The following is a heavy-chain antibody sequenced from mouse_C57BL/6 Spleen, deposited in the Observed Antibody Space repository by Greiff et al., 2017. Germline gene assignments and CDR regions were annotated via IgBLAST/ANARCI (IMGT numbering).Heavy chain of an antibody. V-gene: IGHV1-53*01. CDR3: ARSHYDYDENYAMDY. D-gene: IGHD2-4*01. CDR2: INPSNGGT. J-gene: IGHJ4*01. CDR1: GYTFPSYW. Sequence: QVQLQQPGTELVKPGASVQLSCKASGYTFPSYWMHWVKQRPGQGLEWIGNINPSNGGTNYNEKFKSKATLTVDKSSSTAYMQLSSLTSEDSAVYYCARSHYDYDENYAMDYWGQGTSVTVSS.